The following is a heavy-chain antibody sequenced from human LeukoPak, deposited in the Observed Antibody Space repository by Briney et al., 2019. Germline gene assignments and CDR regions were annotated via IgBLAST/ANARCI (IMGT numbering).Heavy chain of an antibody. CDR1: GFTFRTYT. CDR2: ITGSSKSM. CDR3: ARDDRPFNAIHAFDI. D-gene: IGHD2-8*01. Sequence: GGSLRLSCAASGFTFRTYTMSWVRQAPGEGREWVSSITGSSKSMYYVESVKVRFTISRDHARNSLDLQMKSLRAEDTAMYYCARDDRPFNAIHAFDIWGQGTMVTVSS. J-gene: IGHJ3*02. V-gene: IGHV3-21*01.